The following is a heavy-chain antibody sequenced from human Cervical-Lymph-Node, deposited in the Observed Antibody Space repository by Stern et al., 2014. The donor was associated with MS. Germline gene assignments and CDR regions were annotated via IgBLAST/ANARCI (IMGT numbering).Heavy chain of an antibody. CDR1: GFTFTSYY. Sequence: MQLVESGAEVKKPGASVKVSCQASGFTFTSYYIHWVRQAPGQGLEWMGIINPSGDTTTYAQMLQGRVTMTRDTSPSTVYMELSSLRSDDTAMYYCTKDSGSFSIDYWGQGTLVTVSS. CDR2: INPSGDTT. CDR3: TKDSGSFSIDY. V-gene: IGHV1-46*03. J-gene: IGHJ4*02. D-gene: IGHD1-26*01.